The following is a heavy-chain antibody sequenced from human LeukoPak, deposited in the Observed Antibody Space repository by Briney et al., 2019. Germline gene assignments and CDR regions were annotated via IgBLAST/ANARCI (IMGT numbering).Heavy chain of an antibody. CDR2: IIPILGIA. V-gene: IGHV1-69*02. J-gene: IGHJ4*02. D-gene: IGHD6-13*01. Sequence: SVKVSCKASGGTFSSYTISWVRQAPGQGLEWMGRIIPILGIANYAQKFQGRVTITADKSTSTAYMELSRLRSDDTAVYYCARVIAQQLVPFDYWGQGTLVTVSS. CDR1: GGTFSSYT. CDR3: ARVIAQQLVPFDY.